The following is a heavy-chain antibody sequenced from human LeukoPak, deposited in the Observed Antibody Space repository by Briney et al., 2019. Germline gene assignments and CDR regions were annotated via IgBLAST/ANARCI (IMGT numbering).Heavy chain of an antibody. V-gene: IGHV4-4*07. CDR3: ARDLDFWSGYDVYYYGMDV. J-gene: IGHJ6*02. CDR2: IYTSGST. CDR1: GGSFSNYY. D-gene: IGHD3-3*01. Sequence: PSETLSLTCTVSGGSFSNYYWSWIRQPAGKGLEWIGRIYTSGSTNYNPSVKSRVTMSVDTSNNRFSLKLSSVTAADTAVYYCARDLDFWSGYDVYYYGMDVWGQGTTVTVSS.